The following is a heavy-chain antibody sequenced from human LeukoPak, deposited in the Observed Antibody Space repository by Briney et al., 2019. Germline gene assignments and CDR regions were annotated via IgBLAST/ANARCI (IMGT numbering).Heavy chain of an antibody. CDR3: AKVEGASKASVY. D-gene: IGHD1-1*01. V-gene: IGHV3-23*01. CDR2: ISGSGGST. CDR1: GFTFSSYW. Sequence: GGSLRLSCAASGFTFSSYWMSWVRQAPGKGLEWVSSISGSGGSTYYADSVKGRFTISRDNSMNTLYLQMYSLRAEDTAVYYCAKVEGASKASVYWGQGALVTVSS. J-gene: IGHJ4*02.